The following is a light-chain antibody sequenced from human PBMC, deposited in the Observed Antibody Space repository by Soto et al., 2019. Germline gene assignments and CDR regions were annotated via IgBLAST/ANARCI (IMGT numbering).Light chain of an antibody. Sequence: EIVMTQSPATLSVSPGERATLSCRASQSVNSNLAWYQQKPGQAPRLLIYGASTRATGIPARFSGSGSGTEFTLTISSLQSEDFAVYYCQQYNNWPLGFGGGTKVDIK. J-gene: IGKJ4*01. CDR1: QSVNSN. V-gene: IGKV3-15*01. CDR3: QQYNNWPLG. CDR2: GAS.